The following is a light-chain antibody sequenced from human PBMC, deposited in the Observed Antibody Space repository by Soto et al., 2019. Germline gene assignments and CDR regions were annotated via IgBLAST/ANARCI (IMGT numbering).Light chain of an antibody. Sequence: EIVSTQSPATLSLSPGERATLSCRASQSISSSLAWYQQKPGQAPRLLIYDASTRATGFPARFSGSGSGTDFTLTIGSLEPEDFAVYYCQQRSEWPRTFGQGTKV. CDR1: QSISSS. V-gene: IGKV3-11*01. CDR3: QQRSEWPRT. J-gene: IGKJ1*01. CDR2: DAS.